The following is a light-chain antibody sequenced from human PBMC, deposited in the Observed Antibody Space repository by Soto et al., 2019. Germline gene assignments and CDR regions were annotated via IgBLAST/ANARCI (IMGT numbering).Light chain of an antibody. CDR2: GAS. CDR1: QSVSSN. CDR3: QQYNNWPRGT. V-gene: IGKV3-15*01. J-gene: IGKJ5*01. Sequence: EIVLTHSPATLSLSPWEIATLSCRASQSVSSNLAWYQQKPGQAPRLLIYGASTRATGIPARFSGSGSGTEFTLTISSLQSEDFAVYYCQQYNNWPRGTFGQGTRLEIK.